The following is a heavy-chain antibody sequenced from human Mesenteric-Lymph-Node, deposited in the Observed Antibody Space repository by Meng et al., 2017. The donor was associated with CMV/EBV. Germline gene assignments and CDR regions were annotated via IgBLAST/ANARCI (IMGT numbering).Heavy chain of an antibody. CDR2: ISWDGGST. Sequence: SGFTFDDYTMHWVRQAPGRGLGWVSLISWDGGSTYYADSVKGRFTISRDNSKNSLYLQMNSLRTEDTALYYCAKVIFVWNDENAFDIWGQGTMVTVSS. CDR3: AKVIFVWNDENAFDI. D-gene: IGHD1-1*01. V-gene: IGHV3-43*01. CDR1: GFTFDDYT. J-gene: IGHJ3*02.